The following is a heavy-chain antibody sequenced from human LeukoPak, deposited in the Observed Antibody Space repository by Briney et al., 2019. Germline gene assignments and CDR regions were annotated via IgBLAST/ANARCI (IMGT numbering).Heavy chain of an antibody. CDR2: IYSSGST. CDR3: AKYNWNYAYFDY. J-gene: IGHJ4*02. V-gene: IGHV4-4*09. CDR1: GGSISPYY. Sequence: SETPSLTCTVSGGSISPYYWGWIRQPPGKGLEWIWYIYSSGSTAYNTPLRSRVTISLDTSKNQFSLDLSSVTAADTAVYYCAKYNWNYAYFDYWGQGTLVTVSS. D-gene: IGHD1-7*01.